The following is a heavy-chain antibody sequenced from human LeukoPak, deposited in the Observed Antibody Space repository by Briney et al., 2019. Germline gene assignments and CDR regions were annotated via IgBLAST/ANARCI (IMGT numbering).Heavy chain of an antibody. V-gene: IGHV1-69*13. J-gene: IGHJ4*02. D-gene: IGHD3-10*01. CDR1: GGTFSSYA. CDR3: ARTETPYGSGSYYPY. Sequence: ASVKVSCKASGGTFSSYAISWVRQAPGQGLEWMGGNIPIFGTANYAQKFQGRVTITADESTSTAYMELSSLRSEDTAVYYCARTETPYGSGSYYPYWGQGTLVTVSS. CDR2: NIPIFGTA.